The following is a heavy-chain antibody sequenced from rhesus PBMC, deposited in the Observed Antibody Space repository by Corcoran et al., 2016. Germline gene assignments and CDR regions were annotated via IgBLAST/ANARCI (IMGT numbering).Heavy chain of an antibody. CDR2: IYWHDSK. Sequence: QVTLKESGPALVKPTQTLTLTCTFAGFSISTSGTGVGWIRQPPGKALEWLARIYWHDSKYYSTTPNNTLTITNETTKTQVVLTMTNMDPVDTATYYCARVQYYEDDYGYYYPVGVFDYWGQGVLVTVSS. CDR3: ARVQYYEDDYGYYYPVGVFDY. D-gene: IGHD3-9*01. J-gene: IGHJ4*01. V-gene: IGHV2-95*01. CDR1: GFSISTSGTG.